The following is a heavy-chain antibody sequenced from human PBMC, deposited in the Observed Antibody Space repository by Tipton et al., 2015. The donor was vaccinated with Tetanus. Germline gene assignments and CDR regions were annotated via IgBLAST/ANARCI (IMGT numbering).Heavy chain of an antibody. J-gene: IGHJ3*01. CDR2: MYNSGAT. CDR3: ARPSTTVTPRAFDV. Sequence: LRLSCTVSGGSISSTSYYWAWIRQPPGKGLEWIGTMYNSGATYYNPSLKGRVTISGDTSKNLFSLTSVTASDTAVYYCARPSTTVTPRAFDVWGQGTMVTVSS. V-gene: IGHV4-39*02. D-gene: IGHD4-17*01. CDR1: GGSISSTSYY.